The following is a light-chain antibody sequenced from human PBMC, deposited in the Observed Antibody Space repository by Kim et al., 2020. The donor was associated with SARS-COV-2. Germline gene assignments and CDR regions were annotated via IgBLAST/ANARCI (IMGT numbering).Light chain of an antibody. CDR1: DSVAGK. CDR3: QEYNNWPALS. J-gene: IGKJ4*01. Sequence: SPGERATLSCRASDSVAGKLAWDQQKPGQAPRLLIYGASVRATGIPARFSGSGSGTEFTLTISSLQSEDSAVYYCQEYNNWPALSFGGGTKVDIK. CDR2: GAS. V-gene: IGKV3D-15*01.